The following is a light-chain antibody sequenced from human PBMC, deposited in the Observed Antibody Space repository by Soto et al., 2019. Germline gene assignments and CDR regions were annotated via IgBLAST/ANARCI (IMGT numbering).Light chain of an antibody. J-gene: IGKJ5*01. CDR1: QSVSSTY. V-gene: IGKV3-20*01. CDR3: QQYGSSPVIT. CDR2: GAY. Sequence: EIVLPQSPATLSLSPGERATISCRASQSVSSTYLAWYQQKPAQAPRLLIYGAYTRATGIPDRFSGSRSGSDFSLTSGMLELEDFAVYYCQQYGSSPVITFGQGTRLEIK.